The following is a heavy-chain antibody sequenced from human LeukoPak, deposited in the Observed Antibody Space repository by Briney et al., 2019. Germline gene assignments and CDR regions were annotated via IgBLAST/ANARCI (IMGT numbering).Heavy chain of an antibody. CDR3: ARDRDYFGSGSYPNWFDP. J-gene: IGHJ5*02. CDR1: GGSISSYY. Sequence: RSSETLSLTCTVSGGSISSYYWSWIRQPAGKGLEWFGRIYTSGNTNYNPSLKSRVTISVDASKNQFSLKLSSVTAADTAVYYCARDRDYFGSGSYPNWFDPWGQGTLVTVSS. V-gene: IGHV4-4*07. D-gene: IGHD3-10*01. CDR2: IYTSGNT.